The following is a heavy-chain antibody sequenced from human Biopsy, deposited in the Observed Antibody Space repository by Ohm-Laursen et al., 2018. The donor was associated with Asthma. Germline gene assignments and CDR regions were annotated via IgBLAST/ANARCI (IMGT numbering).Heavy chain of an antibody. CDR3: ARGDSSGWSHYHFDY. V-gene: IGHV3-53*01. CDR1: GFTVIKDH. Sequence: SLRLSFPPSGFTVIKDHMFWFRQAPGKTLDWVSVIYSGGTSDTADSVRGRFTISRDFYKNTLYLQMDSLRAEDTAVYYCARGDSSGWSHYHFDYWGQGTLVTVSS. J-gene: IGHJ4*02. D-gene: IGHD6-19*01. CDR2: IYSGGTS.